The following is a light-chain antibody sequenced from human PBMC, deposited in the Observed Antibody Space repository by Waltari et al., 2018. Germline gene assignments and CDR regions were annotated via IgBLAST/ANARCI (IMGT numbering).Light chain of an antibody. V-gene: IGKV1-39*01. CDR2: AAS. CDR1: HSISSY. CDR3: QQSYSTPWT. Sequence: DIQMTQSPASLSASVGDRVTITCRASHSISSYLNWYQQSPGKAPRLLIYAASILQSGVPSRFSGSGSGTDFTLIISSLQPEDFATYYCQQSYSTPWTFGQGTNVEIK. J-gene: IGKJ1*01.